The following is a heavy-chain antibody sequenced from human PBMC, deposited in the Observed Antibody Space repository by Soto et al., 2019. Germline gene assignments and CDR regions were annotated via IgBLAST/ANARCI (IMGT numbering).Heavy chain of an antibody. Sequence: PGESLKISCKGSGYSFTSYWISWGRQMPGKGLEWMGRIDPSDSYTNYSPSFQGHVTISADKSISTAYLQWSSLKASDTAMYYCARHRGYSYGYFDYWGQGTLVTVSS. J-gene: IGHJ4*02. D-gene: IGHD5-18*01. CDR2: IDPSDSYT. CDR3: ARHRGYSYGYFDY. V-gene: IGHV5-10-1*01. CDR1: GYSFTSYW.